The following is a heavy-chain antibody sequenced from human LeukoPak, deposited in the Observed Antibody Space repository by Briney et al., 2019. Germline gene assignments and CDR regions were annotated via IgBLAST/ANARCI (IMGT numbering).Heavy chain of an antibody. V-gene: IGHV3-48*01. Sequence: GGSLRLSCAASGFTFSNNSMTWVRQAPGKGLEWLSYISSSSSTIYYADSVKGRFTISRDNSKNTLYLQMNSLRAEDTAVYYCAKDYYDSSGYYLLGIFDYWGQGTLVTVSS. CDR3: AKDYYDSSGYYLLGIFDY. D-gene: IGHD3-22*01. CDR1: GFTFSNNS. J-gene: IGHJ4*02. CDR2: ISSSSSTI.